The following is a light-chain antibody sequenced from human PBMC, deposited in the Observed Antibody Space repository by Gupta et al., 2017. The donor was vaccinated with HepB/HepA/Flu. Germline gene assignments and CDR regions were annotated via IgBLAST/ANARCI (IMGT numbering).Light chain of an antibody. J-gene: IGLJ2*01. V-gene: IGLV2-14*01. CDR1: SSDAGGYNY. CDR2: DAS. Sequence: QSALTQPASVSGSPGQSITIPCTGTSSDAGGYNYVPWYQPPPGKAHKPIIYDASNRPSAVASRFSASEAGNTASLTISALAAEADADYYSTEHASSSTGVFGGGTKLTVL. CDR3: TEHASSSTGV.